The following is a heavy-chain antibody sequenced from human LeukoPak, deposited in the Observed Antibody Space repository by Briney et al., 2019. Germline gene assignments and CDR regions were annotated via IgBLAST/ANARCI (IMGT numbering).Heavy chain of an antibody. Sequence: GASVKVSCKASGYTFTNYYIHCVRQAPGQGREWMGIIDPSGGRTSYAQKFQGRVTMTRDMSTSTVYMELSSLRSEDTAVYYCAASSGYYVVVYVYWGQGTLVTVSS. V-gene: IGHV1-46*01. J-gene: IGHJ4*02. D-gene: IGHD3-22*01. CDR3: AASSGYYVVVYVY. CDR1: GYTFTNYY. CDR2: IDPSGGRT.